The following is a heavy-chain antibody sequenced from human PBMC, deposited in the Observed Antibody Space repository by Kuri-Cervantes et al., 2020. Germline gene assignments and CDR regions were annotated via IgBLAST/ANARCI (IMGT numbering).Heavy chain of an antibody. J-gene: IGHJ4*02. CDR1: GFTFSDYY. Sequence: GESLKISCAASGFTFSDYYITWIRQAPGKGLEWVSYISGNGHTIYYADSVKGRFTISRDNAKNSLYLQMNSLRAEDTAVYYCARGAAMGKPFDYWGQGTLVTVSS. CDR2: ISGNGHTI. CDR3: ARGAAMGKPFDY. D-gene: IGHD5-18*01. V-gene: IGHV3-11*04.